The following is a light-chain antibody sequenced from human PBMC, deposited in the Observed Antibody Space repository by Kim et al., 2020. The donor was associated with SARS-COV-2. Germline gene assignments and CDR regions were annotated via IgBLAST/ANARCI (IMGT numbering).Light chain of an antibody. Sequence: SVSPGQTASITCSGDKLGDKYACWYQQKPGQSPVLVIYQDNKRPSGIPERFSGSNSGNTATLTISGTQAMDEADYYCQAWDSSTLVFGGGTKLTVL. V-gene: IGLV3-1*01. CDR3: QAWDSSTLV. J-gene: IGLJ2*01. CDR2: QDN. CDR1: KLGDKY.